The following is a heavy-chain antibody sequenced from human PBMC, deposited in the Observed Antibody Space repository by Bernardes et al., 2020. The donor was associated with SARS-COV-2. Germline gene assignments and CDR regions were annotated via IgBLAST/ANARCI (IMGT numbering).Heavy chain of an antibody. V-gene: IGHV1-8*01. Sequence: ASVKVSCKASGYTFTNYDIHWVRQATGQGLEWMGWMSPISGHTGHAQKFQGRVTMTRDTSMGPAYMELSSLSSDDTAAYYCVGLPMVTGLEFDFWGQGTLVTVAS. CDR2: MSPISGHT. CDR3: VGLPMVTGLEFDF. D-gene: IGHD5-18*01. J-gene: IGHJ4*02. CDR1: GYTFTNYD.